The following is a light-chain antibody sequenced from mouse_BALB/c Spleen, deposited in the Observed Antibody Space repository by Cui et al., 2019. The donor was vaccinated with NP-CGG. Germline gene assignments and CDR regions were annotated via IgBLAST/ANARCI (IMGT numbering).Light chain of an antibody. Sequence: AVVTLHSALTTSPGETVTLTCRSSTGAVTTSNYANWVQEKPDHLFTGLIGGTNNRVPGVPARFSGSLIGDKAALTITGAQTEDEAIYFCALWYSNHWVFGGGTKLTVL. CDR1: TGAVTTSNY. J-gene: IGLJ1*01. CDR3: ALWYSNHWV. V-gene: IGLV1*01. CDR2: GTN.